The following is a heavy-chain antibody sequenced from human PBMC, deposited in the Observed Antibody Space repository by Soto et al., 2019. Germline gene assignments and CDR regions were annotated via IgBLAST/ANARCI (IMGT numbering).Heavy chain of an antibody. CDR1: GGSFSYYY. CDR2: ISPSGTT. V-gene: IGHV4-34*01. J-gene: IGHJ4*02. Sequence: LSLTCAVYGGSFSYYYWSWIRQSPGKGLEWIGEISPSGTTKYNPSLKSRVIISMHTSTNQFSLYLSSVTAADTAVYYGTRGRLYYDSGTYANWGQGTLVTVSS. D-gene: IGHD3-10*01. CDR3: TRGRLYYDSGTYAN.